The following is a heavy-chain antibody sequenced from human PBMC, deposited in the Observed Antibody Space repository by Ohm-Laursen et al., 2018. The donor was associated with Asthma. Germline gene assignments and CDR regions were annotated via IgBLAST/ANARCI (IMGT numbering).Heavy chain of an antibody. J-gene: IGHJ4*02. CDR1: GFTFSNYG. Sequence: SLRLSCTASGFTFSNYGMHWVRQAPGKGLEWVAIIWFDGSKKYYADSVKGRFTISRDNSKNTLYLQMNSLRAEDTAIYYCAPDPSSLDFASKNPGNFDFDYWGQGTLVTVSS. V-gene: IGHV3-33*01. CDR2: IWFDGSKK. D-gene: IGHD1-1*01. CDR3: APDPSSLDFASKNPGNFDFDY.